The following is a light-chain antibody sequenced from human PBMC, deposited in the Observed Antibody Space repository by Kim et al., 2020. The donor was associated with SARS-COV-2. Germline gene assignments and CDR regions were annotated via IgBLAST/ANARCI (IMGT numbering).Light chain of an antibody. Sequence: ELTQPPSASGTPGQRVTISCSGSSSNIGSNTVNWYQQLPGTAPKLLIYSNNQRPSGVPDRFSGSKSGTSASLAISGLQSEDEADYYCAAWDDSLNGTVFGGGTQLTVL. CDR3: AAWDDSLNGTV. V-gene: IGLV1-44*01. CDR1: SSNIGSNT. CDR2: SNN. J-gene: IGLJ3*02.